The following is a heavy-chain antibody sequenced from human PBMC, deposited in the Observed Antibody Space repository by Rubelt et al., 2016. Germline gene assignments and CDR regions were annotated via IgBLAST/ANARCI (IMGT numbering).Heavy chain of an antibody. Sequence: EVQLLESGGGLVQPGGSLRLSCAASGFTFDDYAMHWVRQAPGKGLEWVSGISWNSGSIGYADSVKGRFTISRDNAKNTLYLQMNSLRAEDTSLYYCAAHSYDSSGYFFDYWGQGTLVTVSS. J-gene: IGHJ4*02. CDR3: AAHSYDSSGYFFDY. V-gene: IGHV3-9*01. CDR2: ISWNSGSI. CDR1: GFTFDDYA. D-gene: IGHD3-22*01.